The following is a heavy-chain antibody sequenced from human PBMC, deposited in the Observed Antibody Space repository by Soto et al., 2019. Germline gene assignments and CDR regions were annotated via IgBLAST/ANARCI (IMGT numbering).Heavy chain of an antibody. CDR2: ISAYNGNT. J-gene: IGHJ3*02. Sequence: SVKVSCKSSGYTFTSYGISWVRQAPGQGLEWMGWISAYNGNTNYAQKLQGRVTMTTDTSTSTAYMELRSLRSDDTAVYYCARGGRGKGLGVDAFDIWGQGTMVTVSS. D-gene: IGHD3-16*01. V-gene: IGHV1-18*04. CDR3: ARGGRGKGLGVDAFDI. CDR1: GYTFTSYG.